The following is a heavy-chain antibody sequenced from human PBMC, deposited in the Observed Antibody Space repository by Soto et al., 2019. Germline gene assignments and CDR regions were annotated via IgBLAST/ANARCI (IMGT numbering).Heavy chain of an antibody. J-gene: IGHJ4*02. CDR1: GFTFSSYW. CDR3: SRVKSSGSFDY. V-gene: IGHV3-7*03. D-gene: IGHD6-19*01. CDR2: IKQDGSEK. Sequence: ESGGGLVQPGGSLRLSCAASGFTFSSYWMSWVRQAPGKGLEWLANIKQDGSEKYYVDSVKGRFTISRDNAKNSLYLQMNSLRAEDTDVYYCSRVKSSGSFDYWGQGTLVTVSS.